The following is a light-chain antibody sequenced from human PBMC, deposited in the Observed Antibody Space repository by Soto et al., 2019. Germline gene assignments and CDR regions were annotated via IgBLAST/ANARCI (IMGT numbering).Light chain of an antibody. CDR1: ETXXXX. Sequence: DIQMTQSPSTLSASVGDRVTITCRAXETXXXXLAWYQQKEGKAPKLLMYDASTLESGVPPRFSGSRSGTEYTLTIISLQPXXCGXXXXXXXXSXLSVTFCQGTRVEIK. CDR3: XXXXSXLSVT. CDR2: DAS. V-gene: IGKV1-5*01. J-gene: IGKJ1*01.